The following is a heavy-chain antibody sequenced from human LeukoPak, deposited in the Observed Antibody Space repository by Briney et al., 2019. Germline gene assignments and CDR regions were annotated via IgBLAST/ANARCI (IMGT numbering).Heavy chain of an antibody. CDR1: GGSISSGDYY. J-gene: IGHJ5*02. Sequence: PSETLSLTCTVSGGSISSGDYYWSWIRQPPGKGLEWIGYIYYSGSTNYNPSLKSRVTISVDTSKNQFSLKLSSVTAADTAVYYCAREPPGYDFWSGYPWFDPWGQGTLVTVSS. CDR2: IYYSGST. D-gene: IGHD3-3*01. CDR3: AREPPGYDFWSGYPWFDP. V-gene: IGHV4-61*08.